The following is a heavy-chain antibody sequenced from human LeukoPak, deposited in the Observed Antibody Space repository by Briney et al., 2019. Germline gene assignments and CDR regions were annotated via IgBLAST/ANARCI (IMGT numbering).Heavy chain of an antibody. CDR3: ARGYSSGWWATNWFDP. J-gene: IGHJ5*02. CDR2: IYYSGST. CDR1: GGSVSSGSYY. D-gene: IGHD6-19*01. Sequence: SETLSLTCTVSGGSVSSGSYYWSWIRQPPGKGLEWIGYIYYSGSTNYNPSLKSRVTISVDTSKNQFSLKLSSVTAADTAVYHCARGYSSGWWATNWFDPWGQGTLVTVSS. V-gene: IGHV4-61*01.